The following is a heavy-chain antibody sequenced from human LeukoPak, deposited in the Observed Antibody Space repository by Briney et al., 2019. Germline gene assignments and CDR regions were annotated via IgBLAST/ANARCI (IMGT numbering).Heavy chain of an antibody. CDR3: AKSPIVVVTAIPYYFDY. CDR1: GFTFSSYG. J-gene: IGHJ4*02. V-gene: IGHV3-30*18. D-gene: IGHD2-21*02. Sequence: GGSLRLSCAASGFTFSSYGMPWVRQAPGKGLEWVAVISYDGSNKYYADSVKGRFTISRDNSKNTLYLQMNSLRAEDTAVYYCAKSPIVVVTAIPYYFDYWGQGTLVTVSS. CDR2: ISYDGSNK.